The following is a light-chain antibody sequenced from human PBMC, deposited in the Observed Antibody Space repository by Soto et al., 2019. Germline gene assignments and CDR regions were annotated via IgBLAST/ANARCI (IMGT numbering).Light chain of an antibody. V-gene: IGKV3-20*01. CDR1: QTIRNNF. Sequence: EIVLTQSPDTLSLSPGERATLSCRASQTIRNNFLAWYQQKPGQAPRLLISVASSRATGIPDRFRGSGSGTDFSLTINRLEPEDFAVYYCQQYSSSSRTFGQGTKGEIK. CDR2: VAS. J-gene: IGKJ1*01. CDR3: QQYSSSSRT.